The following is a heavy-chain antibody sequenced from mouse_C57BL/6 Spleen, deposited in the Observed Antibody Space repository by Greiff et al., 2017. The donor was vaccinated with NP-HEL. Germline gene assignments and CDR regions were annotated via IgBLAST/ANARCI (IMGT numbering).Heavy chain of an antibody. CDR2: ISSGGSYT. CDR1: GFTFSSYG. Sequence: DVKLVESGGDLVKPGGSLKLSCAASGFTFSSYGMSWVRQTPDKRLEWVATISSGGSYTYYPDSVKGRFTISRDNAKNTLYLQMSSLKSEDTAMYYCASLYYDGSSYAMDYWGQGTSVTVSS. CDR3: ASLYYDGSSYAMDY. D-gene: IGHD1-1*01. J-gene: IGHJ4*01. V-gene: IGHV5-6*02.